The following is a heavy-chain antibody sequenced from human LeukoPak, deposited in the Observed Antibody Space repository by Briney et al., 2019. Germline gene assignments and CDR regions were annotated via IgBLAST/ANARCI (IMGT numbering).Heavy chain of an antibody. D-gene: IGHD4-11*01. J-gene: IGHJ4*02. V-gene: IGHV3-7*05. Sequence: GRSLRLPCAASGFTFRSYAMHWVRQAPGKGLEWVANIKQDGSESNYVGSVKGRFTISRDNAKNSLYLQMNSLRAEDTAVYYCAKDSYSKGDYWGQGTLVTVSS. CDR3: AKDSYSKGDY. CDR1: GFTFRSYA. CDR2: IKQDGSES.